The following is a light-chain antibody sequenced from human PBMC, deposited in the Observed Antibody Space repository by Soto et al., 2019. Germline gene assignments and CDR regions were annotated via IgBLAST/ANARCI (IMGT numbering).Light chain of an antibody. Sequence: QSALTQPASVSGSPGQSITISCTGTSSDVGGYNYVSWYQQHPGKAPKLMIYAVNNRPSGVSNRFSGSKSGNTASLTISGLQAEDEADYYCNSYTSSSTRVFGGGTKLTVL. J-gene: IGLJ2*01. CDR1: SSDVGGYNY. V-gene: IGLV2-14*01. CDR2: AVN. CDR3: NSYTSSSTRV.